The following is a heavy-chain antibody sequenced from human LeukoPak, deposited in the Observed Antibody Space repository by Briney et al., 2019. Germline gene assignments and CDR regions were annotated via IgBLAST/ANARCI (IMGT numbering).Heavy chain of an antibody. CDR3: ARTHYDIFNYGMDV. V-gene: IGHV3-21*01. Sequence: EGSLRLSCAASGFTFSSYSMNWARQAPGKGLEWVSCISSSGSSISYADSVKGRFTISRDNAKNSLYLQMNSLRAEDTAMYYCARTHYDIFNYGMDVWGQRTTVTVSS. CDR1: GFTFSSYS. D-gene: IGHD3-9*01. CDR2: ISSSGSSI. J-gene: IGHJ6*02.